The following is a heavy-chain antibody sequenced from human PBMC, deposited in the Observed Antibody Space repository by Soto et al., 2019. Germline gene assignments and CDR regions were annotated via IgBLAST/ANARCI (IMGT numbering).Heavy chain of an antibody. CDR1: GFTFSDHY. J-gene: IGHJ4*02. V-gene: IGHV3-11*01. CDR3: ARVGDMAYKD. Sequence: QVQLVESGGGLVKPGGSLRLSCAASGFTFSDHYMTWIRQAPGKGLEWLSYISSSGTTIYYAESVRVRFTISRDNAKNSLYLQMNSLRVDDSAVYYCARVGDMAYKDWGQGTLVTVSP. CDR2: ISSSGTTI. D-gene: IGHD3-3*01.